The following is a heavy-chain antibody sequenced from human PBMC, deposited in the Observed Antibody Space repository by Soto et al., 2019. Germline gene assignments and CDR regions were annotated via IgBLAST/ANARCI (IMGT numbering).Heavy chain of an antibody. V-gene: IGHV3-74*01. CDR3: AREYYGLLTGYYTDY. J-gene: IGHJ4*02. D-gene: IGHD3-9*01. CDR2: ISGDGVTT. Sequence: EVQLVESGGDLVQRGGSLRLSCAASGFPFSSYWMHWVRHTPGKGLDWVARISGDGVTTYYADSVTGRFTVSRDNAKNTLSLRISGLRAEDMAVYYCAREYYGLLTGYYTDYWGQGTLVSVSS. CDR1: GFPFSSYW.